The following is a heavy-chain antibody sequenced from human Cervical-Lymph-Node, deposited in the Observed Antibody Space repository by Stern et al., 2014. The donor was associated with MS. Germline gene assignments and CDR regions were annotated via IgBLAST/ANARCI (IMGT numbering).Heavy chain of an antibody. J-gene: IGHJ6*02. CDR2: IVVGSGNT. Sequence: QLVESGPEVKKPGTSVKVSCKASGFTFTSSAMQWVRQARGQRLEWIGWIVVGSGNTNYAQKFQERVTITRDMSTSTAYMELSSLRSEDTAVYYCAAGSNYDFWSGYYLAVSYYYGMDVWGQGTTVTVSS. CDR1: GFTFTSSA. D-gene: IGHD3-3*01. CDR3: AAGSNYDFWSGYYLAVSYYYGMDV. V-gene: IGHV1-58*02.